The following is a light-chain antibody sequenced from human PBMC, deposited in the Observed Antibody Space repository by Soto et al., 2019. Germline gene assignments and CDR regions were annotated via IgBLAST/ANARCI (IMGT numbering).Light chain of an antibody. CDR3: QQRSKFLWT. J-gene: IGKJ1*01. CDR1: QSVSNY. V-gene: IGKV3-11*01. CDR2: DTS. Sequence: EIVLTQSPATLSLSPGERATLSCRASQSVSNYLAWYQQKPGQAPRLLMYDTSNRAPGIPARFSGSGSGTDFPLTISSLGTENFAVYFCQQRSKFLWTFGQGTKVEI.